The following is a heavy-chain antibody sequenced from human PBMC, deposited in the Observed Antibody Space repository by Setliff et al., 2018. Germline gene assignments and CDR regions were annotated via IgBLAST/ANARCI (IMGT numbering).Heavy chain of an antibody. CDR2: ISSSGSTI. J-gene: IGHJ6*02. Sequence: LSLTCAVYGGSFSGYYWSWVRQAPGRGLEWVSYISSSGSTIYYADSVKGRFTISRDNAKNTLSLQMNTLKAEDTAVYYCTRDIVVFTDIDYYYSGMDVWGQGTAVTVSS. CDR3: TRDIVVFTDIDYYYSGMDV. V-gene: IGHV3-11*04. CDR1: GGSFSGYY. D-gene: IGHD2-21*01.